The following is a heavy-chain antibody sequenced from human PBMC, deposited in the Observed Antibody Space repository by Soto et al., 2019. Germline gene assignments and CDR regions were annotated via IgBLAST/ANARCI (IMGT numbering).Heavy chain of an antibody. CDR1: GGSISSGGYY. D-gene: IGHD5-18*01. CDR3: ARDGGYSYGSIDY. V-gene: IGHV4-31*03. J-gene: IGHJ4*02. Sequence: PSETLSLTCTVSGGSISSGGYYWSWIRQHPGKGLEWIGYIYYSGSTYYNPSLKSRVTISVDTSKNQFSLKLSSVTAADTAVYYCARDGGYSYGSIDYWGQGTLVTVSS. CDR2: IYYSGST.